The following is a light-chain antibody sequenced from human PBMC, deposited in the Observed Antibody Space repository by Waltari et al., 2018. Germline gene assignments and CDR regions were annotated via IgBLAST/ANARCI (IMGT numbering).Light chain of an antibody. CDR3: SSQSSDNVVL. CDR2: DVS. Sequence: QSALTQPASVSGSPGQSITISCTGTSSDVGTSNSVSWYQDHPGQGPKVIIYDVSDRPPGVSARFSGSKSGNTASLTISGLQAEDEADYYCSSQSSDNVVLFGGGTKVTVL. J-gene: IGLJ3*02. V-gene: IGLV2-14*03. CDR1: SSDVGTSNS.